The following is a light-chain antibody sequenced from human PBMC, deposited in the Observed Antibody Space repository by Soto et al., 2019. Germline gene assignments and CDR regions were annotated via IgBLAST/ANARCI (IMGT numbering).Light chain of an antibody. CDR2: GNR. J-gene: IGLJ2*01. Sequence: QSVLTQPPSVSGAPGQGVTISCTGSSSNIGADYDVHWYQQLPGTAPKIVIYGNRNRPSGVPDRFSGSKSGTSASLAITGLQAEDEADYYCQSYDSSLSGSKVVFGGGTKLTVL. CDR1: SSNIGADYD. V-gene: IGLV1-40*01. CDR3: QSYDSSLSGSKVV.